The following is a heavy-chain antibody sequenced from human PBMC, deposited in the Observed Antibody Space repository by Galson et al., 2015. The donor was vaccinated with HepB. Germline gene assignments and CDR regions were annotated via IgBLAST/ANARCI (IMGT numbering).Heavy chain of an antibody. D-gene: IGHD3-22*01. CDR3: ASRKDSSGYRPAYYFDY. J-gene: IGHJ4*02. V-gene: IGHV1-69*13. CDR2: IIPISGIA. Sequence: SVKVSCKASGGTFSSYAISWVRQAPGQGLEWMGGIIPISGIANYAQKFQGRVTITADESTSTAYMELSSLRSEDTAVYYCASRKDSSGYRPAYYFDYWGQGTLVTVSS. CDR1: GGTFSSYA.